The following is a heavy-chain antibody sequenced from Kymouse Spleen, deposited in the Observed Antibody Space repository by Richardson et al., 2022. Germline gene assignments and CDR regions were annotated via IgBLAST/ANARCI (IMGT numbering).Heavy chain of an antibody. CDR2: ISYDGSNK. J-gene: IGHJ4*02. CDR3: AKENRVAYFDY. D-gene: IGHD2-15*01,IGHD2-21*02,IGHD4-23*01. Sequence: QVQLVESGGGVVQPGRSLRLSCAASGFTFSSYGMHWVRQAPGKGLEWVAVISYDGSNKYYADSVKGRFTISRDNSKNTLYLQMNSLRAEDTAVYYCAKENRVAYFDYWGQGTLVTVSS. V-gene: IGHV3-30*18. CDR1: GFTFSSYG.